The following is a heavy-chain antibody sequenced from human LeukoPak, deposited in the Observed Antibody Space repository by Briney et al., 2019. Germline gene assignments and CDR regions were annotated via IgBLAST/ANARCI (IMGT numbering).Heavy chain of an antibody. CDR1: GYTFTSYA. V-gene: IGHV1-3*03. J-gene: IGHJ6*03. Sequence: VASVKVSCKASGYTFTSYAMHWVRQAPGQRLEWMGWINAGNGNTKYSQEFQGRVTITRDTSASTAYMELSSLRSEDMAVYYCARGFGPAYCGGDCPYYMDVWGKGTTVTVSS. D-gene: IGHD2-21*02. CDR2: INAGNGNT. CDR3: ARGFGPAYCGGDCPYYMDV.